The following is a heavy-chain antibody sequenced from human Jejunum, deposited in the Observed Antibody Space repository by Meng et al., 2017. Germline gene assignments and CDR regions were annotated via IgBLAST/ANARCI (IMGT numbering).Heavy chain of an antibody. D-gene: IGHD3-9*01. V-gene: IGHV7-4-1*02. Sequence: VHFVQAGSELKEPGASVKVSCQASGYTFTNHAMNWVRQAPGQGLELMGWINTNTGIPTYVQGFTGRFVFSLDSSVSTTYLQISNLKPEDAGIYYCARTWQATGYLLDYWGQGTLVTVSS. J-gene: IGHJ4*02. CDR2: INTNTGIP. CDR3: ARTWQATGYLLDY. CDR1: GYTFTNHA.